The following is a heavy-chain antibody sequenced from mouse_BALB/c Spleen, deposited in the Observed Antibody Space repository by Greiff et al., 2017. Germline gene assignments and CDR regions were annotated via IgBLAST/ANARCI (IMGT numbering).Heavy chain of an antibody. Sequence: DVKLVESGPGLVKPSQSLSLTCTVTGYSITSDYAWNWIRQFPGNKLEWMGYISYSGSTSYNPSLKSRFSITRDTSKNQFFLQLNSVTTEDTATYYCAREDGYDASPFAYWGQGTLVTVSA. J-gene: IGHJ3*01. D-gene: IGHD2-2*01. CDR3: AREDGYDASPFAY. CDR1: GYSITSDYA. CDR2: ISYSGST. V-gene: IGHV3-2*02.